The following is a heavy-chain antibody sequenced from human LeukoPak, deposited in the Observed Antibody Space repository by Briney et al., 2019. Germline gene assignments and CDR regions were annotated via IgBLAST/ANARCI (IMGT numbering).Heavy chain of an antibody. CDR3: ALASAGPTDY. V-gene: IGHV4-39*01. D-gene: IGHD6-13*01. CDR2: IYYSGST. J-gene: IGHJ4*02. CDR1: GGSISSTSYY. Sequence: PSETLALTFAVSGGSISSTSYYWGWIRQPPGKGLEWIGSIYYSGSTYYNPSLNTRLIISADTSKNQFSLKLSSVTAADTAVYYCALASAGPTDYWGQGTLVTVSS.